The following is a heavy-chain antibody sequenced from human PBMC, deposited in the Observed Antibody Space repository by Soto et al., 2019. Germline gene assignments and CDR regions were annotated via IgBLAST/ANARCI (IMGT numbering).Heavy chain of an antibody. J-gene: IGHJ5*02. CDR1: GGSISSSSYY. Sequence: SETLSLTCTVSGGSISSSSYYWDWIRQPPGKGLEWIGSIYYSGSTYYNPSLKSRVTISVDTSKNQFSLKLSSVTAADTAVYYCARLVATIGNNWFDPWGQGTLVTVSS. V-gene: IGHV4-39*01. D-gene: IGHD5-12*01. CDR2: IYYSGST. CDR3: ARLVATIGNNWFDP.